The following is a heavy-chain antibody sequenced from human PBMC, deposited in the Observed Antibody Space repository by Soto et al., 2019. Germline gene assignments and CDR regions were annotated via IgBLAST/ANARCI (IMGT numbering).Heavy chain of an antibody. J-gene: IGHJ4*02. CDR1: GFTFSSYA. V-gene: IGHV3-30-3*01. CDR3: AREGRYGDYFDY. D-gene: IGHD4-17*01. CDR2: ISDDGSNK. Sequence: ESGGGVVQPGRSLRLSCAASGFTFSSYAMHWVRQAPGKGLEWVAVISDDGSNKYADSVKGRFTMSRDNSKNTLYLPMNSLRAEDTAVYYCAREGRYGDYFDYWGQGTLVIVSS.